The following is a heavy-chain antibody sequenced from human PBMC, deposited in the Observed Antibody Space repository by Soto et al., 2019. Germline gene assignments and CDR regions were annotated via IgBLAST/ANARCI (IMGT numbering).Heavy chain of an antibody. CDR1: GGSFSGYY. V-gene: IGHV4-34*01. CDR3: ARGVVKRSRGVIWTKGWFDP. D-gene: IGHD3-10*01. Sequence: KPSETLSLTCAVYGGSFSGYYWSWIRQPAGEGLEWIGEINHSGSTNYNQSLKTRVTISVDTSKNQCSLKLGSVTAADTAVYYCARGVVKRSRGVIWTKGWFDPWGQGTLVTVS. CDR2: INHSGST. J-gene: IGHJ5*02.